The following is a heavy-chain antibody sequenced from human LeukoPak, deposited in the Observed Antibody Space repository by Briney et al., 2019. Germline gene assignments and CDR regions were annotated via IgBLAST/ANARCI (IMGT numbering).Heavy chain of an antibody. CDR2: INPNSGGT. V-gene: IGHV1-2*04. D-gene: IGHD3-16*02. J-gene: IGHJ4*02. CDR3: ARVLSKGLLRLGELPLGY. CDR1: GYTFTGYY. Sequence: ASVKVSCKASGYTFTGYYMHWVRQAPGQGLEWMGWINPNSGGTNYAQKFQGWVTMTRDTSISTAYMELSRLRSDDTAVYYCARVLSKGLLRLGELPLGYWGQGTLVTVSS.